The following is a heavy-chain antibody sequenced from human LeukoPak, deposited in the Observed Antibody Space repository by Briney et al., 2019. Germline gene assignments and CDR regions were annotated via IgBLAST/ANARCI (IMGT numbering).Heavy chain of an antibody. D-gene: IGHD3-10*01. CDR2: ISGSGGST. CDR1: GFTFSSYA. V-gene: IGHV3-23*01. CDR3: ASYDGSGSIDY. J-gene: IGHJ4*02. Sequence: GGSLRLSCAASGFTFSSYAMSSVRQAPGKRLEWVSAISGSGGSTYYADSVKGRFTISRDNSKNTLYLQMNSLRAEDTAVYYCASYDGSGSIDYWGQGTLVTVSS.